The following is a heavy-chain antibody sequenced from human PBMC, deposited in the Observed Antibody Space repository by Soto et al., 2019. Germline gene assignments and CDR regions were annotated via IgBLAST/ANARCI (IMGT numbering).Heavy chain of an antibody. CDR1: GGSISSSSYY. V-gene: IGHV4-39*01. CDR2: IYYSGST. CDR3: ARNGGGSEYYFDY. D-gene: IGHD5-12*01. Sequence: PSETLSLTCTVSGGSISSSSYYWGWIRQPPGKGLEWIGSIYYSGSTYYNPSLKSRVTISVDTSKNQISLKLSSVTAADTAVYYCARNGGGSEYYFDYWGQGTLVTVSS. J-gene: IGHJ4*02.